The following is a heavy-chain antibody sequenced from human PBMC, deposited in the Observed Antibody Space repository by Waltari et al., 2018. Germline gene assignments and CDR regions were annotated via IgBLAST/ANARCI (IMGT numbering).Heavy chain of an antibody. CDR1: GGSISSYY. D-gene: IGHD6-13*01. J-gene: IGHJ5*02. V-gene: IGHV4-59*01. CDR2: IYYSGST. Sequence: QVQLQESGPGLVKPSETLSLPCPVSGGSISSYYLSWIRQPPGKGLEWIGYIYYSGSTNYNPSLKSRVTISVDTSKNQFSLKLSSVTAADTAVYYCARDVRVSSSWYIGFDPWGQGTLVTVSS. CDR3: ARDVRVSSSWYIGFDP.